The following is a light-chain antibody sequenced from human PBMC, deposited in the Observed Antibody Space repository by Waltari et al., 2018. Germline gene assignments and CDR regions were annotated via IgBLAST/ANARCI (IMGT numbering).Light chain of an antibody. Sequence: EIVLTQSPGTLSLSPGERATLSCRASQSVSSSYLAWYQQKPGQAPRLLIFGASSRATGIPARCSGSGSGTDFTLTISSLEPEDFAFYYCQQYGSSPWTFGQGTKVEIK. J-gene: IGKJ1*01. V-gene: IGKV3-20*01. CDR2: GAS. CDR1: QSVSSSY. CDR3: QQYGSSPWT.